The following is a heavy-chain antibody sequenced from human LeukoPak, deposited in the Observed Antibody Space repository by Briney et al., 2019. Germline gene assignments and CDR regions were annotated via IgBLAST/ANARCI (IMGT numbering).Heavy chain of an antibody. D-gene: IGHD3-10*02. Sequence: SETLSLTCAVYGGSFSGYYWSWIRQPPGKGLEWIGEINHSGSTNYNPSLKSRVTISVDTSKNQFSLKLSSVTAADTAVYYCARLFARSRLDYWGQGTLVTVSS. CDR2: INHSGST. CDR1: GGSFSGYY. J-gene: IGHJ4*02. V-gene: IGHV4-34*01. CDR3: ARLFARSRLDY.